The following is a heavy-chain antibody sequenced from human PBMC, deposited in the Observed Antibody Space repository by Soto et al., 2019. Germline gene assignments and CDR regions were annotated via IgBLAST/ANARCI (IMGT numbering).Heavy chain of an antibody. D-gene: IGHD6-13*01. V-gene: IGHV5-51*01. J-gene: IGHJ3*02. CDR2: IYPGDSDT. CDR1: GYSFTSYW. CDR3: ARQEPTRYSSSWYAFDI. Sequence: GESLKISCKGSGYSFTSYWIGWVRQMPGKGLEWMGIIYPGDSDTRYSPSFQGQVTISADKSISTAYLQWSSLKASDTAMYYCARQEPTRYSSSWYAFDIWGQGTMVTVSS.